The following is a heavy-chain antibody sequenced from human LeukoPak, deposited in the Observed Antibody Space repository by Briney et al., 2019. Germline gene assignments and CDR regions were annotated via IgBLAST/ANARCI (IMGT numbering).Heavy chain of an antibody. CDR2: IIPIFGTA. J-gene: IGHJ4*02. CDR1: GYTFTGYY. V-gene: IGHV1-69*13. CDR3: ARARIPAAYGYYFDY. Sequence: ASVKVSCKASGYTFTGYYMHWVRQAPGQGLEWMGGIIPIFGTANYAQKFQGRVTITADESTSTAYMELSSLRSEDTAVYYCARARIPAAYGYYFDYWGQGTLVTVSS. D-gene: IGHD2-2*01.